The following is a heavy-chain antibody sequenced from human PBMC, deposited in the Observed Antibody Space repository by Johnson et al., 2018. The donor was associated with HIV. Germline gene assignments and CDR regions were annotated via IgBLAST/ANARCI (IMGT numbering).Heavy chain of an antibody. CDR2: ISFDAINK. CDR1: GFTFSSYG. J-gene: IGHJ3*02. Sequence: QEQLVESGGGVVQPGRSLRLSCAASGFTFSSYGMHWVRQAPGKGLEWVAVISFDAINKYYADSVNGRFTISRDNSKNTLYLQMDSLRAEDTAVYYCAKEPWHSSLSLIGLFVFDIRGQGTMVTVSS. V-gene: IGHV3-30*18. D-gene: IGHD6-19*01. CDR3: AKEPWHSSLSLIGLFVFDI.